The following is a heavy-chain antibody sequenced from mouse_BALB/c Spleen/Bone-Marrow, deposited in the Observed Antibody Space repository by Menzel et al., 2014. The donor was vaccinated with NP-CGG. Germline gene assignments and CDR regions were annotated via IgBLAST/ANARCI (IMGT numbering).Heavy chain of an antibody. D-gene: IGHD2-1*01. J-gene: IGHJ1*01. Sequence: VKLQESGSVLVRPGASVKLSCKASGYTFTSSWMHWAKQGPGQGLEWIGEIHPNSGNTNHNEKFEGKATLTVDTSSSTAYVDLSSLTSEDSAVYYCAREKIYGNYLWYFDVWGAGTTVTVSS. CDR2: IHPNSGNT. CDR1: GYTFTSSW. V-gene: IGHV1S130*01. CDR3: AREKIYGNYLWYFDV.